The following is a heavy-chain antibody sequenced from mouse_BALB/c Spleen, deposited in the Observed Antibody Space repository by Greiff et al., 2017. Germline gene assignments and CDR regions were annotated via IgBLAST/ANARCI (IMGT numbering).Heavy chain of an antibody. CDR3: ARSGGNYVD. CDR2: ISYSGST. D-gene: IGHD2-1*01. CDR1: GYSITSDYA. Sequence: EVKLMESGPGLVKPSQSLSLTCTVTGYSITSDYAWNWIRQFPGNKLEWMGYISYSGSTSYNPSLKSRISITRDTSKNQFFLQLNSVTTEDTATYYCARSGGNYVDWGQGTTLTVSS. J-gene: IGHJ2*01. V-gene: IGHV3-2*02.